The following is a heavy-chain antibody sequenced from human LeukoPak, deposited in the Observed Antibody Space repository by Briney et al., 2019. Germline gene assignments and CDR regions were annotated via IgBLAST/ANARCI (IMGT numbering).Heavy chain of an antibody. J-gene: IGHJ4*02. V-gene: IGHV4-34*01. CDR3: ATSYSSGNFDY. CDR2: INHSGST. Sequence: SETLSLTCAVYGGSFSGYYWSWIRQPPGKGLEWIGEINHSGSTNYNPSLKSRFTISVDTSKNQFSLKLSSVTAADTAVYYCATSYSSGNFDYWGQGTLVTVSS. D-gene: IGHD3-22*01. CDR1: GGSFSGYY.